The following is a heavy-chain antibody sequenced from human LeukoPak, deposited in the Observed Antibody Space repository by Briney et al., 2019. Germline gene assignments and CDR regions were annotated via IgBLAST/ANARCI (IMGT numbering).Heavy chain of an antibody. J-gene: IGHJ4*02. Sequence: SVKVSCKASGGTFSSDAISWVRQAPGQRPEWMGKVTPILGIANYAPKFQGRVTLIADKSTNTAYMEVRSLRSEDAAVYYCARPRVEHDYDSSGSFDSWGQGTLVIVSS. CDR3: ARPRVEHDYDSSGSFDS. V-gene: IGHV1-69*04. CDR1: GGTFSSDA. CDR2: VTPILGIA. D-gene: IGHD3-22*01.